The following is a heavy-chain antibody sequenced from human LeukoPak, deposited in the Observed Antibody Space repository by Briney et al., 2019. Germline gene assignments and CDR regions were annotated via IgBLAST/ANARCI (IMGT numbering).Heavy chain of an antibody. V-gene: IGHV4-4*07. Sequence: SETLSLTCTISGGSISTYYWNWIRQPAGKGLEWIGRIYTSGSTNYNPSLKSRVTMSVDTSKNQFSLKLSSVTAADTAVYYCASLRDYGDYSWYFDLWGRGTLVTVTS. CDR1: GGSISTYY. CDR3: ASLRDYGDYSWYFDL. CDR2: IYTSGST. J-gene: IGHJ2*01. D-gene: IGHD4-17*01.